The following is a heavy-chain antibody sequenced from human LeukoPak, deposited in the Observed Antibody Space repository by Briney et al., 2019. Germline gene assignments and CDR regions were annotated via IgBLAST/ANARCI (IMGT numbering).Heavy chain of an antibody. Sequence: GESLNISCKGSGYRFTSYGIGWVRQMPGKGLEWMGIIYPGDSDTRYSPSFQGQVTISADKSSSTAFLQWSSLKASDTAMYYCARRSYGDYHFDYWGQGTLVTVSS. CDR2: IYPGDSDT. CDR1: GYRFTSYG. V-gene: IGHV5-51*01. J-gene: IGHJ4*02. D-gene: IGHD4-17*01. CDR3: ARRSYGDYHFDY.